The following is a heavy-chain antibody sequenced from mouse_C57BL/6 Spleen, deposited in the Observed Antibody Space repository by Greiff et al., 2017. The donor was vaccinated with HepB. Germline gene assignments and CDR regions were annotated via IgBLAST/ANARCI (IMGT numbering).Heavy chain of an antibody. D-gene: IGHD3-2*02. CDR2: INPGSGGT. CDR3: ARGGGSGYFDY. V-gene: IGHV1-54*01. J-gene: IGHJ2*01. Sequence: VQLQQSGAELVRPGTSVKVSCKASGYAFTNYLIEWVKQRPGQGLEWIGVINPGSGGTNYNEKFKGKATLTADKSSSTAYMQLSRLTSEDSAVYFCARGGGSGYFDYWGQGTTLTVSS. CDR1: GYAFTNYL.